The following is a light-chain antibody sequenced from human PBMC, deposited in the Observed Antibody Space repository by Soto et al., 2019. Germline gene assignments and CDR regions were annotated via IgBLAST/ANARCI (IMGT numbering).Light chain of an antibody. CDR1: QSISSY. Sequence: DIQMTQSPSSLSASVGDRVTITCRASQSISSYLNWYQQKPGKAPKLLIYAASSLQSGVPSRFSGSGSGTEFTLTISSLRPDDLATYYCQQYHSLYTFGQGTKVDIK. V-gene: IGKV1-39*01. CDR2: AAS. J-gene: IGKJ2*01. CDR3: QQYHSLYT.